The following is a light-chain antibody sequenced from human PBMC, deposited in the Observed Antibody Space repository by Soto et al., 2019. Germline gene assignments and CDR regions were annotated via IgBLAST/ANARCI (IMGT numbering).Light chain of an antibody. CDR3: QQYNNWLWT. V-gene: IGKV3-15*01. Sequence: EIVMTQSPATLSVSPGERATLSCRASQSVSNNLAWYQQKPGQAPRLLIYGASTRATGIPARFSGSGSGTEFTLTISSLQSEDFAVYYCQQYNNWLWTFGQGTKV. CDR1: QSVSNN. CDR2: GAS. J-gene: IGKJ1*01.